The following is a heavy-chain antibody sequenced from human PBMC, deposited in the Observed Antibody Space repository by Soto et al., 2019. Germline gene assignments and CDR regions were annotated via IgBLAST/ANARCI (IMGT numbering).Heavy chain of an antibody. CDR2: IYYSGST. D-gene: IGHD6-6*01. J-gene: IGHJ4*02. CDR1: GGSIRSYY. V-gene: IGHV4-59*01. CDR3: ARGGVRSSSPFDD. Sequence: AXETLSLPVTVSGGSIRSYYWSWIRQPPGKGLEWIGYIYYSGSTNYNPSLKGRVTISVDTSKNQFSLKLSSVTAADTAVYYCARGGVRSSSPFDDWGQGTLVTVSS.